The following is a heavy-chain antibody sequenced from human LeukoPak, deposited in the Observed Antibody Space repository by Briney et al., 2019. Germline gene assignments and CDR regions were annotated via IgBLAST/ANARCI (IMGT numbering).Heavy chain of an antibody. Sequence: PSETLSLTCAVYGGSFSGYYWSWIRQPPGKGVEWIGEINHSGSTNYNPSLKSRVTISVDTSKNQFSLKLSSVTAADTAVYFCARGPYSYDSSGAFDIWGQGTMVTVSS. CDR3: ARGPYSYDSSGAFDI. CDR1: GGSFSGYY. D-gene: IGHD3-22*01. J-gene: IGHJ3*02. V-gene: IGHV4-34*01. CDR2: INHSGST.